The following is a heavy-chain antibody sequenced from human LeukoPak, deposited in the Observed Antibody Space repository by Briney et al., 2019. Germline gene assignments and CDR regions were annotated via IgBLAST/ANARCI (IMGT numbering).Heavy chain of an antibody. V-gene: IGHV3-7*01. CDR3: ARDPMSASYDSSGYYYPHMDV. D-gene: IGHD3-22*01. J-gene: IGHJ6*03. CDR1: GFTFSSYW. Sequence: GGSLRLSCAASGFTFSSYWMSWVRQAPGKGLEWVANIKQDGSEKYYVDSVKGRFTISRDNAKNSLYLQMNSLRAEDTAVYYCARDPMSASYDSSGYYYPHMDVWGKGTTVTISS. CDR2: IKQDGSEK.